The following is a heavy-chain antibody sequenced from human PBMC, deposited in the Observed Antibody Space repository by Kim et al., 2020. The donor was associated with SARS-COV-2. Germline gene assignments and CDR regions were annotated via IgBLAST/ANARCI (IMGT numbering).Heavy chain of an antibody. CDR1: GGSFSGYY. J-gene: IGHJ4*02. CDR3: ATEGSGDYDSSGYYRIDY. Sequence: SETLSLTCAVYGGSFSGYYWSWIRQPPGKGLEWIGEINHSGSTNYNPSLKSRVTISVDTSKNQFSLKLSSVTAADTAVYYCATEGSGDYDSSGYYRIDYWGQGTLVTVSS. D-gene: IGHD3-22*01. CDR2: INHSGST. V-gene: IGHV4-34*01.